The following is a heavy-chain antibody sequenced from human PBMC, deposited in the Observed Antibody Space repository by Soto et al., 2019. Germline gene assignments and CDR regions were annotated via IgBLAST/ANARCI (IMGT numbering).Heavy chain of an antibody. CDR3: ARDIRIQLWSTFDY. CDR2: INAGNGNT. CDR1: GYTFTSYA. Sequence: GASVKVSCKASGYTFTSYAMHWVRQAPGQRLEWMGWINAGNGNTKYSQKFQGRVTITRDTSASTAYMELSSLRSEDTAVYYCARDIRIQLWSTFDYWGQGTLVTVSS. V-gene: IGHV1-3*01. D-gene: IGHD5-18*01. J-gene: IGHJ4*02.